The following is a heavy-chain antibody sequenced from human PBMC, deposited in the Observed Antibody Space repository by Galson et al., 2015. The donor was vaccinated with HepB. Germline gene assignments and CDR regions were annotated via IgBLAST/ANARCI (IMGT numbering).Heavy chain of an antibody. J-gene: IGHJ4*02. CDR3: AREGYGDYGPLSDY. Sequence: TLSLTCTVSGGSISSGDYYWSWIRQPPGKGLEWIGYIYYSGSTYYNPSLKSRVTISVDTSKNQFSLKLSSVTAADTAVYYCAREGYGDYGPLSDYWGQGTLVTVSS. CDR2: IYYSGST. CDR1: GGSISSGDYY. V-gene: IGHV4-30-4*01. D-gene: IGHD4-17*01.